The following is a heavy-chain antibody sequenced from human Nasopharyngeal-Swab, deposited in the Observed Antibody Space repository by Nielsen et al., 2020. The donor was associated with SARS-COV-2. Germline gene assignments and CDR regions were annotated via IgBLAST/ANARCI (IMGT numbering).Heavy chain of an antibody. CDR2: ISVSGGST. CDR1: GFTFSSYA. CDR3: ARGGGSYYYGMDV. J-gene: IGHJ6*02. D-gene: IGHD2-15*01. Sequence: GGSLRLSCAASGFTFSSYAMIWVRQAPGKGLEWVSGISVSGGSTYYADSVKGRFTISRDNAKNSLYLQMNSLRAEDTAVYYCARGGGSYYYGMDVWGQGTTVTVSS. V-gene: IGHV3-23*01.